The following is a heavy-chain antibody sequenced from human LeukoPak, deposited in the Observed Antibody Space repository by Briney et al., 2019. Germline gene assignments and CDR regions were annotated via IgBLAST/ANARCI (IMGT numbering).Heavy chain of an antibody. CDR3: ARDPRYYDSSGYLEEVDY. J-gene: IGHJ4*02. V-gene: IGHV1-69*04. CDR1: GCTFSSYT. Sequence: SVKVSCKASGCTFSSYTISWVRQAPGQGLEWMGRIIPILGLANYVQKFQGRVMIHVDKSTSTAYIELSSLRSQDTAVYYCARDPRYYDSSGYLEEVDYWGQGTLVTVSS. CDR2: IIPILGLA. D-gene: IGHD3-22*01.